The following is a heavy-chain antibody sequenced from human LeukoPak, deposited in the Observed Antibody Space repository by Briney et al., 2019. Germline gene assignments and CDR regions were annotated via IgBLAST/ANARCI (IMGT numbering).Heavy chain of an antibody. Sequence: PGGSLRLSCAASGFTFSSYSMNWVRRAPGKGLEWVSSISSSSSYIYYADSVKGRFTISRDNAKNTLYLQMNSLRVEDTAVYHCVRRHPPPSTSPTSYGMDVWGQGTTVTVSS. CDR3: VRRHPPPSTSPTSYGMDV. CDR1: GFTFSSYS. D-gene: IGHD2-2*01. J-gene: IGHJ6*02. V-gene: IGHV3-21*01. CDR2: ISSSSSYI.